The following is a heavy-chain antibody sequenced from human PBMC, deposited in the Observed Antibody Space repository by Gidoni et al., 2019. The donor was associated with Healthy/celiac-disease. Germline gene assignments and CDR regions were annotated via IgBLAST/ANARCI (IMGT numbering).Heavy chain of an antibody. D-gene: IGHD3-10*01. CDR3: AKDMITMVRGVINLPYYYYYYMDV. J-gene: IGHJ6*03. CDR2: ISYDGSNK. CDR1: GFTFSSYG. Sequence: QVQLVESGGGVVQPGRSLGISCAASGFTFSSYGMHWVRQAPGKGLEWVAVISYDGSNKYYAGSVKGRFTISRDNSKNTMYLQMNSLRAEDTAVYYCAKDMITMVRGVINLPYYYYYYMDVWGKGTTVTVSS. V-gene: IGHV3-30*18.